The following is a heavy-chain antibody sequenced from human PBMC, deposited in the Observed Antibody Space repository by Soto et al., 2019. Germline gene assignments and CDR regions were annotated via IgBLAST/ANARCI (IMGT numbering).Heavy chain of an antibody. Sequence: VQLVESGGGLVKPGGSLRLSCAASGFTFSNYAMHWVRQAPGKGLEWVADISHDGRIKYYADSVKGRFTFSRDNSKNTLFLQMNSLRVEDTAVYYCARDGTQLSARLFFDYWGQGTLVTVSS. CDR2: ISHDGRIK. D-gene: IGHD6-6*01. CDR3: ARDGTQLSARLFFDY. V-gene: IGHV3-30*04. J-gene: IGHJ4*02. CDR1: GFTFSNYA.